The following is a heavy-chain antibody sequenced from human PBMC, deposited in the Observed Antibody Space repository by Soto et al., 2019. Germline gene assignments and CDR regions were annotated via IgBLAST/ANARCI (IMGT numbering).Heavy chain of an antibody. CDR2: ISGSGGST. J-gene: IGHJ4*02. CDR1: GFTFNNYA. V-gene: IGHV3-23*01. CDR3: AKGALGSSSWYDFDY. D-gene: IGHD6-13*01. Sequence: EVQLSESGGGLVQPGGSLRLSCTASGFTFNNYAMNWVRQAPGKGLEWVSSISGSGGSTYYADSVEGRFTISRDNSKNTLYLQMNSLRAEDTAVYYCAKGALGSSSWYDFDYWGQGTLVTVSS.